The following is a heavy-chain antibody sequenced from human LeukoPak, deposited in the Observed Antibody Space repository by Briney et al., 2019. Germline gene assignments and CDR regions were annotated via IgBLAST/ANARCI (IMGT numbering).Heavy chain of an antibody. CDR1: GFTFTNFE. Sequence: PGGSLRLSCAASGFTFTNFEVNWVRQAPGKGLEWVSYISYSGSTTYYADSVKGRFTISRDNSKNTLYLQMNSLRAEDTAVYYCAKGTAMVNLRPFDYWGQGTLVTVSS. J-gene: IGHJ4*02. CDR2: ISYSGSTT. D-gene: IGHD5-18*01. V-gene: IGHV3-48*03. CDR3: AKGTAMVNLRPFDY.